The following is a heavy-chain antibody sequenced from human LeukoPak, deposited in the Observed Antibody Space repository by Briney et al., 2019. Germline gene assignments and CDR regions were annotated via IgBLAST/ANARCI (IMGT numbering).Heavy chain of an antibody. CDR1: GGSISSGGYY. J-gene: IGHJ4*02. V-gene: IGHV4-31*03. D-gene: IGHD3-22*01. Sequence: PSETLSLTCTVSGGSISSGGYYWSWIRQHPGKGLEWIGYIYYSGRTYYNPALKSRGTISLDTCKNQFSQKLSSVTAADTAVYYCARVVDRYYFDYWGQGTLVTVSS. CDR2: IYYSGRT. CDR3: ARVVDRYYFDY.